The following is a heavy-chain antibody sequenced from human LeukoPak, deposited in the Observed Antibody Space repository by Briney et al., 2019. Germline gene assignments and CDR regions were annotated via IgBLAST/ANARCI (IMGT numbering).Heavy chain of an antibody. CDR1: GFTFSSYG. Sequence: GGSLRLSCAASGFTFSSYGMHWVRQAPGKGLEWVAVISYDGSNKYYADSVKGRFTISRDNSKNTLYLQMNSLRAEDTAVYYCAKDRASLRWGQGTLVTVSS. CDR3: AKDRASLR. V-gene: IGHV3-30*18. J-gene: IGHJ4*02. CDR2: ISYDGSNK. D-gene: IGHD4-17*01.